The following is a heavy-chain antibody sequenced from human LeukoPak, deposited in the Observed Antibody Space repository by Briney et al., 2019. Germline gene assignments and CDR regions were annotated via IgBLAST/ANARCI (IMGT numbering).Heavy chain of an antibody. CDR3: ARGGVGYSGYDYYYMDV. Sequence: SETLSLTCAVYSGSFSGYYWSWIRQHPGKGLEWIGEINHSGSTTYNPSLKSRVTISVDTSKNQFSLKLNSVTAADTAVYYCARGGVGYSGYDYYYMDVWGKGTTVTVSS. CDR1: SGSFSGYY. D-gene: IGHD5-12*01. CDR2: INHSGST. J-gene: IGHJ6*03. V-gene: IGHV4-34*01.